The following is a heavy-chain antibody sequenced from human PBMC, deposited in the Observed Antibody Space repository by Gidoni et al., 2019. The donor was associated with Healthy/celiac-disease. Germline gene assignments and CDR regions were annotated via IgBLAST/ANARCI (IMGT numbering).Heavy chain of an antibody. J-gene: IGHJ4*02. Sequence: QLQLQESGPGLVKPSETLSLTCTVSGGSISSSSYYWGWIRQPPGKGLEWIGSIYYSGSTYYNPSLKSRVTISVDTSKNQFSLKLSSVTAADTAVYYCARHRQWLSRGYFDYWGQGTLVTVSS. CDR3: ARHRQWLSRGYFDY. V-gene: IGHV4-39*01. CDR2: IYYSGST. D-gene: IGHD6-19*01. CDR1: GGSISSSSYY.